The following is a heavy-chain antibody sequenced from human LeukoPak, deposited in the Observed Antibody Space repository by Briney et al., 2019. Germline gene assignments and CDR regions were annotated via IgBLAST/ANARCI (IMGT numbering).Heavy chain of an antibody. D-gene: IGHD2-2*01. CDR1: GDSVSSDSAA. Sequence: RSQTLSLTCAISGDSVSSDSAAWSWIRQSSSRGLEWLGRTYYRSMWHNDYALSVRSRMTINADTSKNHFSLQLSSVTPEDTAVYYCARAGTSGTFNSWGQGTLVTVSS. V-gene: IGHV6-1*01. CDR3: ARAGTSGTFNS. CDR2: TYYRSMWHN. J-gene: IGHJ5*01.